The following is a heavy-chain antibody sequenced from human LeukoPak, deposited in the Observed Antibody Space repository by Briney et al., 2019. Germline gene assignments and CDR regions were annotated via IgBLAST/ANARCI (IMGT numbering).Heavy chain of an antibody. CDR2: IKQGGSEK. CDR1: GFTFSSYS. V-gene: IGHV3-7*01. J-gene: IGHJ1*01. D-gene: IGHD6-19*01. Sequence: GGSLRLSCAASGFTFSSYSMNWVRQAPGKGLEWVANIKQGGSEKNYVDSVKGRFTISRDNAKNSLSLRMNSLSAEDTAVYYCATGYSSGWYSYFQHWGQGSLVSVSS. CDR3: ATGYSSGWYSYFQH.